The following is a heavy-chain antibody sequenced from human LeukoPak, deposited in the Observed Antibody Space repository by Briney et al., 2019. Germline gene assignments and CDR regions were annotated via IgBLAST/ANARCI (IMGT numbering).Heavy chain of an antibody. Sequence: PSETLSLTCTVSGGSISSYYWSWIRQPPGKGLEWIGYIYYSGSTNYNPSLKSRVTISVDTSKNQFSLKLSSVTAADTAVYYCARDIGGSGSYYTPGYWGQGTLVTVSS. CDR3: ARDIGGSGSYYTPGY. CDR2: IYYSGST. D-gene: IGHD3-10*01. V-gene: IGHV4-59*01. CDR1: GGSISSYY. J-gene: IGHJ4*02.